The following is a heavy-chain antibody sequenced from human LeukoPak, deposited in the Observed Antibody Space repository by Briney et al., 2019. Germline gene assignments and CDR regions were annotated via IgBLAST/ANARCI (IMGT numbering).Heavy chain of an antibody. CDR3: AKNSPRGSGYGPFDY. CDR2: IWYDGSKK. CDR1: GFIFSGNG. V-gene: IGHV3-33*06. D-gene: IGHD5-18*01. Sequence: GGSLRLSCTASGFIFSGNGMHWVRQAPGKGLEWVAVIWYDGSKKNYAEFVKGRFTISRDNSKNTLYLQMSSLRVEDTAVYYCAKNSPRGSGYGPFDYWGQGTLVTVSS. J-gene: IGHJ4*02.